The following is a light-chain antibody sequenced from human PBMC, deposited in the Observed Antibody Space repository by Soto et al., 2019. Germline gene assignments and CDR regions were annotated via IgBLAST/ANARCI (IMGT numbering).Light chain of an antibody. J-gene: IGKJ1*01. Sequence: DIQMTQSPSSLSASVGDRVTITCRASQSISSYLNWYQQKPGKAPKLLIYAASSLQSGVPSRFSGSGSGTDFTLTISSLQPLDFATYYCQQSYSTPVTFGQGTKVDIK. CDR2: AAS. CDR1: QSISSY. CDR3: QQSYSTPVT. V-gene: IGKV1-39*01.